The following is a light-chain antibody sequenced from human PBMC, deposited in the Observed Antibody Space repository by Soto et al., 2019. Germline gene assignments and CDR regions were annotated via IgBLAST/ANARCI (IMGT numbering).Light chain of an antibody. CDR2: DAS. CDR3: QQRSNWAPT. J-gene: IGKJ1*01. CDR1: QSVDAY. Sequence: PGERATLSCRASQSVDAYLAWYQQRPGQAPRLLIFDASNRATGIPTRFSGSGSGTDFTLTISSLEPEDFAFYYCQQRSNWAPTFGQGTKVEIK. V-gene: IGKV3-11*01.